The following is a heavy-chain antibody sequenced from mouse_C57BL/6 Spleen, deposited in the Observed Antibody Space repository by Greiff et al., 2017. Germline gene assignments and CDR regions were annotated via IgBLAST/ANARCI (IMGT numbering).Heavy chain of an antibody. V-gene: IGHV3-6*01. CDR3: ARDGYYYYFDY. J-gene: IGHJ2*01. CDR2: ISYDGSN. CDR1: GYSITSGYY. D-gene: IGHD2-3*01. Sequence: ESGPGLVKPSQSLSLTCSVTGYSITSGYYWNWIRQFPGNKLEWMGYISYDGSNNYNPSLKNRISITRDTSKNQFFLKLNSVTTEDTATYYCARDGYYYYFDYWGQGTTLTVSS.